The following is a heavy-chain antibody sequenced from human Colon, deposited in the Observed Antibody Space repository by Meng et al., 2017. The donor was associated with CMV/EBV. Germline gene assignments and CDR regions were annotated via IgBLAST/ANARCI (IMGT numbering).Heavy chain of an antibody. CDR2: ISHSSDT. D-gene: IGHD6-13*01. J-gene: IGHJ4*02. CDR3: ARGWPPDY. V-gene: IGHV3-21*06. CDR1: GFTFSTYS. Sequence: SCAASGFTFSTYSLNWVRQAPGTGLEWVSSISHSSDTYYADSVKGRFTLSSDNAQNSVYLQLISLTAEDTAVYYCARGWPPDYWGQGTLVTVSS.